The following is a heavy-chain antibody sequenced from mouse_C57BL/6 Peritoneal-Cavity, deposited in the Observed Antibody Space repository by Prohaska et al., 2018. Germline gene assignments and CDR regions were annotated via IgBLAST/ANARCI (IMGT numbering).Heavy chain of an antibody. CDR1: GFPLTSGYY. Sequence: QMQLQESGPGLVKPSQSLFLTCSITGFPLTSGYYWIWIRQSPGIPLGLLGYIFHSWVTFFSPSLQIPISITREPSMPQFLLQVNSVTTEDTAMYYCAGDRTVCWYFDVWGTGPPLTVSS. V-gene: IGHV12-3*01. J-gene: IGHJ1*03. CDR3: AGDRTVCWYFDV. CDR2: IFHSWVT.